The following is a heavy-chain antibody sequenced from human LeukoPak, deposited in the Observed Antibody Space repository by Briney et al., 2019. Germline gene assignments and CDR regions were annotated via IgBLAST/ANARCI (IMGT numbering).Heavy chain of an antibody. CDR3: ARLELLPTRAGGWGSAEDY. V-gene: IGHV3-23*01. D-gene: IGHD1-7*01. J-gene: IGHJ4*02. CDR1: GFTFSSYA. Sequence: PGGSLRLSCATSGFTFSSYAMSWVRQAPGKGLEWVSAISSSGRSTYYADSMKGRFTISRDNAKNSLYLQMNSLRAEDTAVYYCARLELLPTRAGGWGSAEDYWGQGTLVTVSS. CDR2: ISSSGRST.